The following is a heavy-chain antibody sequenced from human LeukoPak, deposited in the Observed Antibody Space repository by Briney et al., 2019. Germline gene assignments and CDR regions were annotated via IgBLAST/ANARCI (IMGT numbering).Heavy chain of an antibody. CDR3: AGLLARDY. J-gene: IGHJ4*02. D-gene: IGHD2-15*01. CDR1: GFTFSSYS. CDR2: ISSSSTI. V-gene: IGHV3-48*04. Sequence: GGSLRLSCAASGFTFSSYSMNWVRQAPGKGLEWVSYISSSSTIYYADSVKGRFTISRDNAKNSLYLQMNSLRAEDTAVYYCAGLLARDYWGQGTLVTVSS.